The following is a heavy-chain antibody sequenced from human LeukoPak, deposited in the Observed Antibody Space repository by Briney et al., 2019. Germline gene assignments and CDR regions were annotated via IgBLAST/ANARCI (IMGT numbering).Heavy chain of an antibody. D-gene: IGHD5-24*01. CDR3: ARVRYGLQSNFDY. CDR1: GGSFSGYY. J-gene: IGHJ4*02. Sequence: PSETLSLTCAVYGGSFSGYYWSWIRQPPGKGLEWIGEINHSGSTNYNPSLKSRVTISVDTSKNQFSLKLSSVTAADTAAYYCARVRYGLQSNFDYWGQGTLVTVSS. V-gene: IGHV4-34*01. CDR2: INHSGST.